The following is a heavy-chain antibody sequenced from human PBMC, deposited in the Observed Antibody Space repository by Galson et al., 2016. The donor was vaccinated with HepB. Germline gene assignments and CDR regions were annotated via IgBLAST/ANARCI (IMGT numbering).Heavy chain of an antibody. CDR1: GFTFRSYA. Sequence: SLRLSCAASGFTFRSYAMTWVRQAPGKGLEWVSTISGSGGSTYHADSVKGRFTISRGNSKNTVYLQMNSLRAEDTAVYYCAKFASGTYYLGSFDYWGQGTLVTASS. D-gene: IGHD3-10*01. J-gene: IGHJ4*02. CDR3: AKFASGTYYLGSFDY. CDR2: ISGSGGST. V-gene: IGHV3-23*01.